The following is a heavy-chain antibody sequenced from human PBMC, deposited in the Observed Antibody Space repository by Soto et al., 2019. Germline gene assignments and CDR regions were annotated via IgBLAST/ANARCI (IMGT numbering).Heavy chain of an antibody. J-gene: IGHJ3*02. CDR3: ARQYGPGAFDI. CDR2: IYYSGST. CDR1: GGSINSGAYY. V-gene: IGHV4-31*02. D-gene: IGHD4-17*01. Sequence: PSETLSLTCSVSGGSINSGAYYWSWIRQHPGKGLEWIGYIYYSGSTYYNPSLKSRVTISVDTSKNQFSLKLSSVTAADTAVYYCARQYGPGAFDIWGQGTMVTVSS.